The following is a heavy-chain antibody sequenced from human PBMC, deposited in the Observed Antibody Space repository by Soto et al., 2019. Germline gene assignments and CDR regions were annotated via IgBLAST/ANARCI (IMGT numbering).Heavy chain of an antibody. CDR1: GFTFSSYS. V-gene: IGHV3-21*01. D-gene: IGHD3-22*01. CDR2: ISSSSSYI. J-gene: IGHJ4*02. Sequence: GGSLRLSCAASGFTFSSYSMNWVRQAPGKGLEWVSSISSSSSYIYYADSVKGRFTISRDNAKNSLYLQMNSLRAEDTAVYYCAAVLYYYDSSGYSHWGQGTLFTVSS. CDR3: AAVLYYYDSSGYSH.